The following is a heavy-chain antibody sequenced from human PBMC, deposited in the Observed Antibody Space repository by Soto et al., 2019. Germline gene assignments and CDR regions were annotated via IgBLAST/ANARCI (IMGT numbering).Heavy chain of an antibody. CDR2: IYYSGST. D-gene: IGHD3-10*01. J-gene: IGHJ4*02. CDR3: ARYGSGSYYPTTFDY. CDR1: GGSISSGGYY. V-gene: IGHV4-31*03. Sequence: QVQLQESRPALVKPSQTLSLTCTVSGGSISSGGYYWSWIRQHPGKGLECIGYIYYSGSTYYIPSLKSRVTISVDTSENQSSLKLSSVTAADTAVYYCARYGSGSYYPTTFDYWGQGTLVTVSS.